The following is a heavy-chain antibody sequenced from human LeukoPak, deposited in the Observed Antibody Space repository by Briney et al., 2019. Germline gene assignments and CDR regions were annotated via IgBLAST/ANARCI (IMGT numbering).Heavy chain of an antibody. V-gene: IGHV3-11*01. Sequence: GGSLRLSCAASGFTFSDYYMSWIRQAPGKGLEWVSYISSSGSTIYYADSVKGRFTISRDNAKNSLYLQMNSLRAEDTAVYYCAKDAYYDFWSGYYHWGQGTLVTVSS. CDR2: ISSSGSTI. D-gene: IGHD3-3*01. CDR3: AKDAYYDFWSGYYH. J-gene: IGHJ4*02. CDR1: GFTFSDYY.